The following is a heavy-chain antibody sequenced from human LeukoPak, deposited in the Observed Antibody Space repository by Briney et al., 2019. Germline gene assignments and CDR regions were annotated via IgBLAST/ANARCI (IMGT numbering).Heavy chain of an antibody. CDR1: GGSISSYY. V-gene: IGHV4-34*01. Sequence: SETLSLTCTVSGGSISSYYWSWIRQPPGKGLGWIGEINHRGGTNYNPSLKSRVTISVDTSKNQFSLTLRSMTAADTAMYYCARGGRGLSAARRFKPGNWFDPWGQGILVTVSS. CDR2: INHRGGT. J-gene: IGHJ5*02. CDR3: ARGGRGLSAARRFKPGNWFDP. D-gene: IGHD2-2*01.